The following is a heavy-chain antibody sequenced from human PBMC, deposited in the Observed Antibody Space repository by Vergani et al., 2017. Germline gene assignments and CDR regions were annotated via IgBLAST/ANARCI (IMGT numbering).Heavy chain of an antibody. V-gene: IGHV3-23*01. Sequence: EVQLLESGGGLVQPGGSLRLSCAASGFTFSSYAMSWVRQAPGKGQEWVSAISGSGGSTYYADSVKGRFTISRDNSKNTLYLQMNSLRAEDTAVYYCAQTGYSSSWYGPNWFDPWGQGTLVTVSS. J-gene: IGHJ5*02. CDR3: AQTGYSSSWYGPNWFDP. CDR2: ISGSGGST. D-gene: IGHD6-13*01. CDR1: GFTFSSYA.